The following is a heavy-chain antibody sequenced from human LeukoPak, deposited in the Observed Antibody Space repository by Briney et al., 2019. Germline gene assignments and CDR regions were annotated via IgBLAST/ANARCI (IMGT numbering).Heavy chain of an antibody. J-gene: IGHJ5*02. D-gene: IGHD3-10*01. V-gene: IGHV3-21*01. CDR1: GFTFSNYS. CDR3: AREHYGSGSYGWFDP. CDR2: ISSTSSYI. Sequence: AGGSLRLSWAASGFTFSNYSMNWVRQAPGKGLQWVSSISSTSSYIYYADSVKGRFTISRDNAKNSLYLQMNSLRAEDTAVYYCAREHYGSGSYGWFDPWGQGTLVTVSS.